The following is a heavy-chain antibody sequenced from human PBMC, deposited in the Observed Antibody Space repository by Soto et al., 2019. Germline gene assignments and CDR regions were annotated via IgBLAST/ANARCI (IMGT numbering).Heavy chain of an antibody. CDR2: IKSKTDGGTT. CDR1: GFTFSNAW. Sequence: PGGSLRLSCAASGFTFSNAWMNWVRQAPGKGLEWVGRIKSKTDGGTTDYAAPVKGRFTISRDDSKNTLYLQMNSLKTEDTAVYYCTDTVTSDSYYYYGMDVWGQGTTVTVSS. J-gene: IGHJ6*02. CDR3: TDTVTSDSYYYYGMDV. D-gene: IGHD4-4*01. V-gene: IGHV3-15*07.